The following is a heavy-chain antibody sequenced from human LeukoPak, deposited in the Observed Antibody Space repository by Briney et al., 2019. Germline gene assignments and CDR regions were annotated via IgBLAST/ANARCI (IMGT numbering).Heavy chain of an antibody. J-gene: IGHJ3*02. CDR2: IYYSGST. CDR3: ARVFEDMITFGGVIPNDAFDI. CDR1: GGSFSGYY. Sequence: PSETLSLTCAVYGGSFSGYYWSWIRQPPGKGLEWIGSIYYSGSTYYNPSLKSRVTISVDTSKNQFSLKLSSVTAADTAVYYCARVFEDMITFGGVIPNDAFDIWGQGTMVTVSS. D-gene: IGHD3-16*02. V-gene: IGHV4-34*01.